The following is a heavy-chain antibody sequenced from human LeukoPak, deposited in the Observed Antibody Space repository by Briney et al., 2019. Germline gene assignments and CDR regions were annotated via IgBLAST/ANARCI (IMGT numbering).Heavy chain of an antibody. V-gene: IGHV1-3*01. D-gene: IGHD1-26*01. Sequence: ASVKLSRKASGYTYTIYAIHWVRQAPGQRLEWLGWISAGNGDTGYSQKFQGRVTFTRDTSANTVYMELTSLTSEDAAVYYCARDRGKFLIAFWGQGTLVTVSS. CDR1: GYTYTIYA. CDR2: ISAGNGDT. CDR3: ARDRGKFLIAF. J-gene: IGHJ4*02.